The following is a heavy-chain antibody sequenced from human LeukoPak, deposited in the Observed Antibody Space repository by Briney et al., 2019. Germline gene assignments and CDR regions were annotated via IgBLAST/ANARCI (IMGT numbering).Heavy chain of an antibody. J-gene: IGHJ4*02. CDR3: LNSGYNLGPPG. V-gene: IGHV3-11*01. CDR1: GFTFSDYY. CDR2: ISNGGGSI. Sequence: GGSLRLSCAASGFTFSDYYMSWIRQAPGKGLEWVSYISNGGGSIYYADSVRGRFTISRDDVKSSLYLQMNSLRAEDTAVYYCLNSGYNLGPPGWGQGTLVTVSS. D-gene: IGHD5-12*01.